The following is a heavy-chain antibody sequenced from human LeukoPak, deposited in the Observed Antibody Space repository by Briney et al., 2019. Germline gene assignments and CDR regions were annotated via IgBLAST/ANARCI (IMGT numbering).Heavy chain of an antibody. CDR1: GFTFSDYY. CDR2: ISSSGSTI. CDR3: ASGQEVFTIHHGAFDI. J-gene: IGHJ3*02. D-gene: IGHD1-14*01. Sequence: GGSLRLSCAASGFTFSDYYMSWIRQAPGKGLEWVSYISSSGSTIYYADSVKGRFTISRDNAKNSLYLQMNSLRAEDTAVYYCASGQEVFTIHHGAFDIWGQGTMVTVSS. V-gene: IGHV3-11*04.